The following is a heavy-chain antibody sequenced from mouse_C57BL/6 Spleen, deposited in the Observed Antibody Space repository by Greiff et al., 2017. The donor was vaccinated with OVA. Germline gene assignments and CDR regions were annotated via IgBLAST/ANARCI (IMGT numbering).Heavy chain of an antibody. CDR3: AGYYDYDEACFAY. V-gene: IGHV1-7*01. J-gene: IGHJ3*01. CDR2: INPSSGYT. Sequence: QVHVKQSGAELAKPGASVKLSCKASGYTFTSYWMHWVKQRPGQGLEWIGYINPSSGYTKYNQKFKDKATLTADKSSSTAYMQLSSLTYEDSAVYYCAGYYDYDEACFAYWGQVTLVTVSA. D-gene: IGHD2-4*01. CDR1: GYTFTSYW.